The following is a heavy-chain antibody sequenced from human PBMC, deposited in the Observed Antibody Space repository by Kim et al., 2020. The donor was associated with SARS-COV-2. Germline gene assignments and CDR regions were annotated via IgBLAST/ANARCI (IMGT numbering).Heavy chain of an antibody. CDR2: ISGSGGST. D-gene: IGHD3-22*01. CDR3: AKDPDYYDSSGDWYFDL. J-gene: IGHJ2*01. CDR1: GFTFSSYA. V-gene: IGHV3-23*01. Sequence: GGSLRLSCAASGFTFSSYAMSWVRQAPGKGLEWVSAISGSGGSTYYADSVKGRFTISRDNSKNTLYLQMNSLRAEDTAVYYCAKDPDYYDSSGDWYFDLWGRGTLVTVSS.